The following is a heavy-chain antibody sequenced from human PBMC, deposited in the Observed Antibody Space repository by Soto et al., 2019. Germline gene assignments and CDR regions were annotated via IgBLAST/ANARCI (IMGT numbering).Heavy chain of an antibody. CDR3: ARARGELCYYYYGMDV. D-gene: IGHD3-10*01. Sequence: SETLSLTCTVSDGSVSNSYWNWIRQPPGKGLEWIGYIYYSGTTNYNPSLKSRVTISVDTSKNQFSLKLSSVTAADTAVYYCARARGELCYYYYGMDVWGQGTTVTVSS. V-gene: IGHV4-59*02. J-gene: IGHJ6*02. CDR2: IYYSGTT. CDR1: DGSVSNSY.